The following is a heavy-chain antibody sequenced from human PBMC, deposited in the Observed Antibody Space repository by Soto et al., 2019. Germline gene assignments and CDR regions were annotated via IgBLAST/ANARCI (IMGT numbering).Heavy chain of an antibody. V-gene: IGHV4-31*03. Sequence: QVQLQESGPGLVKPSQTLSLTCTVPGGSINRGGYYWSWVRQHPGKGLEWIGYIYYSGTTYYNPSLESRITISIDTSRSQFPPRLNSVTAGDTAGYYCARGVAWGHVDYWGQGTRVAVSS. CDR1: GGSINRGGYY. CDR3: ARGVAWGHVDY. CDR2: IYYSGTT. J-gene: IGHJ4*02. D-gene: IGHD7-27*01.